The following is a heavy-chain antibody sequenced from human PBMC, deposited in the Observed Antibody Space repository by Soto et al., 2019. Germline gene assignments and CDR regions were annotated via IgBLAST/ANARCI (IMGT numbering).Heavy chain of an antibody. Sequence: ASVKGSWKASGYTFTSYAIHWVRQAPGQRLEWMGWINAGNGNTKYSQNFQGRVTITRDTSASTAYMELSSLRSEDTAVYYCARVRSRGWQFAYRGQRTLVIVSS. CDR1: GYTFTSYA. J-gene: IGHJ1*01. D-gene: IGHD6-19*01. CDR2: INAGNGNT. CDR3: ARVRSRGWQFAY. V-gene: IGHV1-3*01.